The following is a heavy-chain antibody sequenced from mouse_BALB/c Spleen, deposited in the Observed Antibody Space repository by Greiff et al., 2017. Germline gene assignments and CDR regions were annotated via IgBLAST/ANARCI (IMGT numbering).Heavy chain of an antibody. V-gene: IGHV5-9-3*01. D-gene: IGHD1-1*01. CDR1: GFTFSSYA. CDR3: ARASSHWYFEV. Sequence: EVQLVESGGGLVKPGGSLKLSCAASGFTFSSYAMSWVRQTPEKRLEWVATISSGGSYTYYPDSVKGRFTISRDNAKNTLYLQMSSLRSEDTAMYYCARASSHWYFEVWGAGATGTVSS. J-gene: IGHJ1*01. CDR2: ISSGGSYT.